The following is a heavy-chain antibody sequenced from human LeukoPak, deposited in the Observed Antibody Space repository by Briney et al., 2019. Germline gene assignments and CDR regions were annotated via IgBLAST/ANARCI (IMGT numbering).Heavy chain of an antibody. J-gene: IGHJ4*02. CDR2: INPNSGGT. Sequence: GASVKVSCKASGYTFTGYYMHWVRQAPGQGLEWMGWINPNSGGTNYAQKFQGRVTMTRDTSISTAYMELSRLRSDDTAVYYCARDPSRQGIAAAGNEDWGQGTLVTVSS. D-gene: IGHD6-13*01. V-gene: IGHV1-2*02. CDR3: ARDPSRQGIAAAGNED. CDR1: GYTFTGYY.